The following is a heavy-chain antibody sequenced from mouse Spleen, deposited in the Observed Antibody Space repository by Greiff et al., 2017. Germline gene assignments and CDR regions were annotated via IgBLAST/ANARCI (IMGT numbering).Heavy chain of an antibody. J-gene: IGHJ1*03. V-gene: IGHV1-61*01. Sequence: QVQLKQPGAELVRPGSSVKLSCKASGYTFTSYWMDWVKQRPGQGLEWIGNIYPSDSETHYNQKFKDKATLTVDKSSSTAYMQLSSLTSEDSAVYYCARTADYYGSSYGYFDVWGTGTTVTVSS. CDR2: IYPSDSET. CDR1: GYTFTSYW. D-gene: IGHD1-1*01. CDR3: ARTADYYGSSYGYFDV.